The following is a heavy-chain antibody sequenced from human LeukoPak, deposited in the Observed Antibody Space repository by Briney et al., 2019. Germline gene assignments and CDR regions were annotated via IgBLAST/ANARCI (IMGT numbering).Heavy chain of an antibody. CDR3: ATPGIAVADDAFDI. CDR1: GYTFTGYY. CDR2: INPNSGGT. V-gene: IGHV1-2*02. Sequence: GASVKVSCKASGYTFTGYYMHWVRQAPEQGLEWMGWINPNSGGTNYAQKFQGRVTMTRDTSISTAYMELSRLRSDDTAVYYCATPGIAVADDAFDIWGQGTMVTVSS. J-gene: IGHJ3*02. D-gene: IGHD6-19*01.